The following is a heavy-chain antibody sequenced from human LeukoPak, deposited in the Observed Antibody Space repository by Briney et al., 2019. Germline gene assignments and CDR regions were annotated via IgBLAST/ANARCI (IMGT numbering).Heavy chain of an antibody. Sequence: PSETLSLTCTVSGGSISSGSYYWSLIRQPAGKGLEWIGRIYTSGSTNYNPSLKSRVTISVDTSKNQFSLKLSSVTAADTAVYYCARVFPGGGYFDYWGQGTLVTVSS. J-gene: IGHJ4*02. D-gene: IGHD3-16*01. CDR1: GGSISSGSYY. V-gene: IGHV4-61*02. CDR2: IYTSGST. CDR3: ARVFPGGGYFDY.